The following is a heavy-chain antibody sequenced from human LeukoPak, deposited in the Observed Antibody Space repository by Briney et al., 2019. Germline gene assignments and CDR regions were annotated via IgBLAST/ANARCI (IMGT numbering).Heavy chain of an antibody. CDR2: IYPGDSDT. V-gene: IGHV5-51*01. CDR1: GCSFTSYW. D-gene: IGHD1-26*01. CDR3: ASSGSIGDRWELDY. Sequence: GXXXKSSCKGSGCSFTSYWIGWVRQMPGKGLEGMGIIYPGDSDTRYRPSFQGQVTISADKSISTAYLQWSSLKASDTAMYYCASSGSIGDRWELDYWGQGTLVTVSS. J-gene: IGHJ4*02.